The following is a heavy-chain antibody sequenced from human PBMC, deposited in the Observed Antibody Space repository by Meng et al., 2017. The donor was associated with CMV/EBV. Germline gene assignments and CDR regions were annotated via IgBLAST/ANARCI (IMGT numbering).Heavy chain of an antibody. D-gene: IGHD1/OR15-1a*01. J-gene: IGHJ6*02. V-gene: IGHV1-3*02. CDR3: ARGRLTGTTLYYGMDV. Sequence: ASVKVSCKASGYTFTSYAMHWVRQAPGQRLEWMGWSNAGNGNTKYSQEFQGRVTITRDTSASTAYMELSSLRSEDMAVYYCARGRLTGTTLYYGMDVWGQGTTVTVSS. CDR1: GYTFTSYA. CDR2: SNAGNGNT.